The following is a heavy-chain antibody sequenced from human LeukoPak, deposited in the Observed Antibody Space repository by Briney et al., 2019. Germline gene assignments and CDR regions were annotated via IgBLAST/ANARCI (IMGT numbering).Heavy chain of an antibody. Sequence: SVKVSCKASGGTFSSYAISWVRQAPGQGLEWMGGIIPIFGTANYAQKFQGRVTITADESTSTAYMELSSLRSEDTAVYYCARVIGAGGIYYYYMDVWGKGTTVTISS. CDR2: IIPIFGTA. J-gene: IGHJ6*03. V-gene: IGHV1-69*13. D-gene: IGHD3-10*01. CDR3: ARVIGAGGIYYYYMDV. CDR1: GGTFSSYA.